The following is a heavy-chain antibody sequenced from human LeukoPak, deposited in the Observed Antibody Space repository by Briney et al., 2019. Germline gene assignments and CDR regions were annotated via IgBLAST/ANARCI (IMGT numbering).Heavy chain of an antibody. Sequence: SETLSLTCTVSGGSISSYYWSWIPQPAGKGLEWLGRIYTSGSTNYNPSLKSRVTMSVDTSKNQFSLKLSSVTAADTAVYYCARDYFGYYDSSGYSYFDYWGQGTLVTVSS. J-gene: IGHJ4*02. CDR1: GGSISSYY. CDR2: IYTSGST. D-gene: IGHD3-22*01. V-gene: IGHV4-4*07. CDR3: ARDYFGYYDSSGYSYFDY.